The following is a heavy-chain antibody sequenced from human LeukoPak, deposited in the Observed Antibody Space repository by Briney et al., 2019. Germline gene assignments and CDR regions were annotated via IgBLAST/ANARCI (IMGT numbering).Heavy chain of an antibody. Sequence: GASVKVSCKASGYTFTSYDINWVRQATGQGLEWMGWMNPNSGNTGYAQKFQGRVTMTRNTSISTAYMELSSLRSEDTAVYYCARGGYSSGWFTFDYWGQGTLVTVSS. V-gene: IGHV1-8*01. CDR3: ARGGYSSGWFTFDY. J-gene: IGHJ4*02. CDR1: GYTFTSYD. D-gene: IGHD6-19*01. CDR2: MNPNSGNT.